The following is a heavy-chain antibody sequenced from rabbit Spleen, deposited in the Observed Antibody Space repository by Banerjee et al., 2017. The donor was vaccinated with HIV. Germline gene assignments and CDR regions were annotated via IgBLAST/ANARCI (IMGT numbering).Heavy chain of an antibody. D-gene: IGHD8-1*01. J-gene: IGHJ6*01. CDR3: ARDAASSFSSYGMDL. CDR2: IDAGSSGST. CDR1: GFSFSTSYY. V-gene: IGHV1S45*01. Sequence: QEQLEESGGDLVKPGASLTLTCTASGFSFSTSYYMCWVRQAPGKGLDWIACIDAGSSGSTYFASWAKGRFTISKTSSTTVTLQMTSLTAADTATYFCARDAASSFSSYGMDLWGPGTLVTVS.